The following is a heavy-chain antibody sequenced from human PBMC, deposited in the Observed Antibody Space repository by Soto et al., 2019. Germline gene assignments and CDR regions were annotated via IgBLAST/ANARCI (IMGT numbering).Heavy chain of an antibody. CDR3: ARQYYYDSSGSLFDY. Sequence: QVQLQESGPGLVKPSETLSLTCTVSGGSISSYYWSWIRQPPGKGLEWIGYIYYSGSTNYNPSLKSRVTISVDTSKNQFSLKLSSVTAADTAVYYCARQYYYDSSGSLFDYWGQGTLVTVSS. D-gene: IGHD3-22*01. V-gene: IGHV4-59*08. J-gene: IGHJ4*02. CDR1: GGSISSYY. CDR2: IYYSGST.